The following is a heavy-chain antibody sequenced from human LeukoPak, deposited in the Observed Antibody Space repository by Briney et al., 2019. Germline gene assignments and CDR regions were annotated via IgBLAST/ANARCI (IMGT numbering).Heavy chain of an antibody. V-gene: IGHV3-30*02. CDR3: ARDKGLGFFKGFGNNDY. D-gene: IGHD3-10*01. Sequence: GGSLRLSCAASGFTFSSYGMHWVRQAPGKGLEWVAFIRYDGSNKYYADSVKGRFTIFRDNSKNTLYLQMNSLRAEDTAVYYCARDKGLGFFKGFGNNDYWGQGTLVTVSS. CDR2: IRYDGSNK. J-gene: IGHJ4*02. CDR1: GFTFSSYG.